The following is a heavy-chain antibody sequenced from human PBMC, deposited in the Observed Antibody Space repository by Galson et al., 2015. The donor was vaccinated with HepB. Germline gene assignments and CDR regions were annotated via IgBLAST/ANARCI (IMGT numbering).Heavy chain of an antibody. CDR2: TSCSGDST. Sequence: SLRLSCAASGFTFSSYAMSWVRQAPGKGPEGVAATSCSGDSTHYADSVKGRFSISRDNSKNTLSLQMNSLRADDTAVYYCVTGAYRSGWYVWGQGTLVTVSS. CDR1: GFTFSSYA. J-gene: IGHJ4*02. D-gene: IGHD6-19*01. V-gene: IGHV3-23*01. CDR3: VTGAYRSGWYV.